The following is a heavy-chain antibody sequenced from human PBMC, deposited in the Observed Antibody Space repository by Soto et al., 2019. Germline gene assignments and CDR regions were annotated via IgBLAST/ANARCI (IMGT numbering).Heavy chain of an antibody. CDR3: AQCAIEWIITSFDH. CDR1: GFTFSNYA. Sequence: EVQLLESGGGLVQPGGSLRLSCAASGFTFSNYAMTWVRQAPGRGLEWVAAITGSGGKTYSANSVEGRFTVSRDNSKNTLYLQMNNLRAEDTAVYYCAQCAIEWIITSFDHWGQGSLVAVSS. CDR2: ITGSGGKT. V-gene: IGHV3-23*01. D-gene: IGHD5-12*01. J-gene: IGHJ4*02.